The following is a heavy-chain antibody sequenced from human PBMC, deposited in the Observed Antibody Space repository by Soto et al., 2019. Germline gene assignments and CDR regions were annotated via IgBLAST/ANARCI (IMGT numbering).Heavy chain of an antibody. J-gene: IGHJ3*02. V-gene: IGHV3-23*01. D-gene: IGHD3-3*01. CDR1: GFTFSSYA. Sequence: GESLKISCAASGFTFSSYAMSWVRQAPGKGLEWVSAISGSGGSTYYADSVKGRFTISRDNSKNTLYLQMNSLRAEDTAVYYCAKQLRFLEWLLYDAFDIWGQGTMVTVSS. CDR3: AKQLRFLEWLLYDAFDI. CDR2: ISGSGGST.